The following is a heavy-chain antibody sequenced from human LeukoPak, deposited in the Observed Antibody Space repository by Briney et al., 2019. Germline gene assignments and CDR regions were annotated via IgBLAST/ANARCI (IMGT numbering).Heavy chain of an antibody. D-gene: IGHD2-2*02. CDR2: IYTSGST. CDR1: GGSISSYY. Sequence: SETLSLTCTVSGGSISSYYWSWIRQPPGKGLEWIGYIYTSGSTNYNPSLKSRVTISVDTSKNQFSLKLSSVTAADTAVYYCARLSGGYCSSTSCYTGNYYYYYMDVWGKGTTVTVS. J-gene: IGHJ6*03. V-gene: IGHV4-4*09. CDR3: ARLSGGYCSSTSCYTGNYYYYYMDV.